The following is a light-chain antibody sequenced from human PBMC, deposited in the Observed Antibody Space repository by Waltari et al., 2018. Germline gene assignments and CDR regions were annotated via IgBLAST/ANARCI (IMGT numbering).Light chain of an antibody. CDR2: GAS. J-gene: IGKJ1*01. V-gene: IGKV3-20*01. Sequence: EIVLTQSPGNLPLSPRERATLSCRASQRVGRTLAWYQQRPGQAPRLLMYGASIRAADIPVRLACSGSGTDFSLISNRLEPEDFAVYYFQHYLRLPVSFGQGTKVEIK. CDR3: QHYLRLPVS. CDR1: QRVGRT.